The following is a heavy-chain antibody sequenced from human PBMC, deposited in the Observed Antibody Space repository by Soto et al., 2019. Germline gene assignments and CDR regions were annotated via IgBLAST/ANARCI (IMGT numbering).Heavy chain of an antibody. D-gene: IGHD5-18*01. J-gene: IGHJ4*02. CDR1: GFNFGSYA. Sequence: EEQLLESGGGLVQPGGSLRLSCAATGFNFGSYAMGWVRQAPGKGLEWVSGVSGSGSSPYYADSVKGRLTISKDKSKNTLYLDLNNLRSEDTAVYFCVKGKESGYRGAVDSWGQGTMVTVSS. CDR3: VKGKESGYRGAVDS. V-gene: IGHV3-23*01. CDR2: VSGSGSSP.